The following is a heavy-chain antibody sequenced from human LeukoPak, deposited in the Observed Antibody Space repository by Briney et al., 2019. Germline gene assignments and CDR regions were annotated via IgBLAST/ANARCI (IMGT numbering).Heavy chain of an antibody. CDR2: ISGSGGST. J-gene: IGHJ4*02. Sequence: GGSLRLSCAASGFTFSSYSMNWVRQAPGKGLEWVSAISGSGGSTYYADSVKGRFTISRDNSKNTLYLQMNSLRAEDTAVYYCAKVDQIVVVIIPASFDYWGQGTLVTVSS. D-gene: IGHD3-22*01. V-gene: IGHV3-23*01. CDR1: GFTFSSYS. CDR3: AKVDQIVVVIIPASFDY.